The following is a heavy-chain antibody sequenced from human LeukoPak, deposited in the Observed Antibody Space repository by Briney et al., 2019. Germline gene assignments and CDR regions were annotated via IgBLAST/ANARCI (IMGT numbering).Heavy chain of an antibody. CDR1: GFTFPTYS. V-gene: IGHV3-23*01. Sequence: GGSLRLSCVASGFTFPTYSMAWVRQAPGKGLDWVSSINAAGDDMYYADSVKGRLSISRDNLKNTLYLQMHSLRAEDRAIYYCAKGIFGVIYNGIDVWGQGTAVTVSS. CDR3: AKGIFGVIYNGIDV. CDR2: INAAGDDM. J-gene: IGHJ6*02. D-gene: IGHD3-3*01.